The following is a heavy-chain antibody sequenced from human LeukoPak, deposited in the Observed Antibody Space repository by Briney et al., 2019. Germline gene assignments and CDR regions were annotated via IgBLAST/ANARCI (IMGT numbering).Heavy chain of an antibody. V-gene: IGHV3-21*01. Sequence: GGSLRLSCAASGFSVRGSFMNWVRQAPGKGLEWVSSISSSSSYIYYADSVKGRFTISRDNAKNSLYLQMNSLRAEDTAVYYCARGFTVTLKNWFDPWGQGTLVTVSS. D-gene: IGHD4-17*01. CDR1: GFSVRGSF. J-gene: IGHJ5*02. CDR2: ISSSSSYI. CDR3: ARGFTVTLKNWFDP.